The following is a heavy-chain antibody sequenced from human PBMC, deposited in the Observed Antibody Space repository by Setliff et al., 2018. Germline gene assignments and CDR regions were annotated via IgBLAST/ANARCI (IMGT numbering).Heavy chain of an antibody. Sequence: SETLSLTCAVYGGSFSGYYWSWIRQPPGKGLEWIGEINHSGSTNYNPSLKSRVTISVDTSKNQFPLKLSSVTAADTAVYYCAREVGYYDSSGYPDVWGKGTTVTVSS. D-gene: IGHD3-22*01. CDR2: INHSGST. V-gene: IGHV4-34*01. J-gene: IGHJ6*04. CDR1: GGSFSGYY. CDR3: AREVGYYDSSGYPDV.